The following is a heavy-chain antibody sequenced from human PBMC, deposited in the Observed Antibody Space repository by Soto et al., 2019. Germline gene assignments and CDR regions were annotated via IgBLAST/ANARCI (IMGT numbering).Heavy chain of an antibody. D-gene: IGHD6-19*01. CDR1: GGSISSYY. CDR3: ARHLAVAGPVSADYYFDY. Sequence: SETLSLTCTVSGGSISSYYWSWIRQPPGKGLEWIGYIYYSGSTNYNPSLKSRVTISVDTSKNQFSLKLSSVTAADTAVYYCARHLAVAGPVSADYYFDYWGQGTLVTVSS. J-gene: IGHJ4*02. V-gene: IGHV4-59*08. CDR2: IYYSGST.